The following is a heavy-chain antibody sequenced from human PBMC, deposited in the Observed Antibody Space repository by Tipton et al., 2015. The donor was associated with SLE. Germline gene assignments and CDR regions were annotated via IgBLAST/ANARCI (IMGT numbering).Heavy chain of an antibody. J-gene: IGHJ4*02. CDR2: IRSKAYTGAT. D-gene: IGHD2-15*01. V-gene: IGHV3-49*04. CDR3: TRGSVVAAFTWDFDF. Sequence: SLRLSCTGSGFTFGDHALTWVRQAPGKGLGWGAIIRSKAYTGATEYAASVKGRFTISRDDSKSIAYLQMNSLRIEDTAVYYCTRGSVVAAFTWDFDFWGQGTLVTVSS. CDR1: GFTFGDHA.